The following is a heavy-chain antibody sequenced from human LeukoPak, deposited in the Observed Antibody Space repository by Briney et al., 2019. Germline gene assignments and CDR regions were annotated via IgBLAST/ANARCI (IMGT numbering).Heavy chain of an antibody. CDR3: ARDGGYDFWSGYPDY. CDR2: ISSNGGST. V-gene: IGHV3-64*01. J-gene: IGHJ4*02. CDR1: GFTFSSYA. Sequence: PGGSLRLSCAASGFTFSSYAMHWVRQAPGKGLEYVSAISSNGGSTYYANSVKGRFTISRDNSKNTLYLQMGSLRAEDMAVYYCARDGGYDFWSGYPDYWGQGTLVTVSS. D-gene: IGHD3-3*01.